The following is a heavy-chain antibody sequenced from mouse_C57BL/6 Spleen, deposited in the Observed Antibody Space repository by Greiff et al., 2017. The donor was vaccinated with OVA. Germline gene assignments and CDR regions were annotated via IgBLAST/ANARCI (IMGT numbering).Heavy chain of an antibody. V-gene: IGHV14-3*01. CDR2: IDPASGST. CDR1: GFNFNNTY. D-gene: IGHD3-3*01. J-gene: IGHJ2*01. Sequence: EVQLQQSVAELVRPGASVKLSCTASGFNFNNTYMHWVKQRPEQGLEWIGRIDPASGSTNYVPKFQGKATITADTSSNTAYLQLSSLTSEDTAIYYGARGGTFDDWGQGTTLTVSS. CDR3: ARGGTFDD.